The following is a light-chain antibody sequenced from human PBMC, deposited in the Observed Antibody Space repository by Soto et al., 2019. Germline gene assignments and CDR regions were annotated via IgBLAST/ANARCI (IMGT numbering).Light chain of an antibody. CDR1: ESVTNY. Sequence: EIVLTQSPATLSLSPGERGTLSCRASESVTNYLAWYQQKPGQAPRLLVYDVSNRATGIPARFSGGGSGTDFTLTISNLEPEDFAVYYCQQRSDCPWSFGQGTKVEIK. J-gene: IGKJ1*01. V-gene: IGKV3-11*01. CDR2: DVS. CDR3: QQRSDCPWS.